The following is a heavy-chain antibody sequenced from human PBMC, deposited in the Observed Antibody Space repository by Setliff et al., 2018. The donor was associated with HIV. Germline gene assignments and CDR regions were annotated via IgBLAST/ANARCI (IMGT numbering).Heavy chain of an antibody. CDR1: GFTFSSYS. D-gene: IGHD6-13*01. Sequence: PGGSLRLSCAASGFTFSSYSMNWVRQAPGKGLGWVSVIYSGGSTYNADSVKGRFTISRDNSKNTLYLQMNSLRVEDTAVYYCARAQAYISTWYFDYWGQGTLVTVSS. CDR2: IYSGGST. V-gene: IGHV3-53*01. J-gene: IGHJ4*02. CDR3: ARAQAYISTWYFDY.